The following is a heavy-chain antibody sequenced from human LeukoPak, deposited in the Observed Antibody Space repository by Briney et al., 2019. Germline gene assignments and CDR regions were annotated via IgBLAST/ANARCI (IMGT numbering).Heavy chain of an antibody. V-gene: IGHV3-21*01. CDR2: ISSSSSYI. CDR3: ARDRAYSAQQPPGYGMDV. CDR1: GFTISSYA. Sequence: GSLRLSCAASGFTISSYAMHWIRQAPGKGLEWVSSISSSSSYIYYADSVKGRFTISRDNAKNSLYLQMNSLRAEDTAVYYCARDRAYSAQQPPGYGMDVWGQGTTVTVSS. D-gene: IGHD6-13*01. J-gene: IGHJ6*02.